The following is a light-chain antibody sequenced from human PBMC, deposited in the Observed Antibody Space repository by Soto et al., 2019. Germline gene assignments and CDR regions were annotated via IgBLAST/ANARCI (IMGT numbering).Light chain of an antibody. CDR2: DAS. Sequence: EIVLTQSPPTLSLSPGERATLSCRVSQSVSSYLAWYQQKPGQAPRLLIYDASNRATGIPARFSGSGSGTDFTLTISSLEPEDFAVYYCQQRSNWPPGRTFGQGTKVDIK. CDR1: QSVSSY. J-gene: IGKJ1*01. V-gene: IGKV3-11*01. CDR3: QQRSNWPPGRT.